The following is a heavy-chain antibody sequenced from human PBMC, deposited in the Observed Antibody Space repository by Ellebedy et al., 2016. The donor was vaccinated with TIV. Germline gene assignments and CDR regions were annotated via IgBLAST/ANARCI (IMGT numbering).Heavy chain of an antibody. D-gene: IGHD4-23*01. J-gene: IGHJ2*01. Sequence: PGGSLRLSCAASGFTFRNYAMHRVRQAPGKGLEWVAVIWQDGSEEYYADSVKGRFTISRDDSKSTLYLQMNSLRAEDTAVYYCARPTTVVTYWYFDLWGRGTLVTVSS. CDR2: IWQDGSEE. CDR3: ARPTTVVTYWYFDL. CDR1: GFTFRNYA. V-gene: IGHV3-33*01.